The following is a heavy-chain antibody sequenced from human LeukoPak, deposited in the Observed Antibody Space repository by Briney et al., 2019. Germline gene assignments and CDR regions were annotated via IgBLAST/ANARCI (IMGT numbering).Heavy chain of an antibody. D-gene: IGHD6-19*01. Sequence: SETLSLTCTVPGGSISSYYWSWIRQPAGKGLEWIGRIYTSGSTNYNPSLKSRVTMSVDTSKNQFSLKLSSVTAADTAVYYCARENPYSSGWYAGYYFDYWGQGTLVTVSS. J-gene: IGHJ4*02. CDR3: ARENPYSSGWYAGYYFDY. CDR1: GGSISSYY. CDR2: IYTSGST. V-gene: IGHV4-4*07.